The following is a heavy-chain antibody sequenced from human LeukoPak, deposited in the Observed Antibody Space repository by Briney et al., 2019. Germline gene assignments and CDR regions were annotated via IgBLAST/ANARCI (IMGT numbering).Heavy chain of an antibody. J-gene: IGHJ6*02. CDR3: ASDTAMAPSYYYGMDV. V-gene: IGHV3-30-3*01. D-gene: IGHD5-18*01. Sequence: GGSLTLSCAASGFTFSSYAMHWVRQAPGKGLEWVAVISYDGSNKYYADSVKGRFTISRDNSKNTLYLQMNSLRAEDTAVYYCASDTAMAPSYYYGMDVWGQGTTVTVSS. CDR1: GFTFSSYA. CDR2: ISYDGSNK.